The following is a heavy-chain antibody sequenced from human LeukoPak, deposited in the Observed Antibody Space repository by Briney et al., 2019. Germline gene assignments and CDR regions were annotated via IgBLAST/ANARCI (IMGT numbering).Heavy chain of an antibody. J-gene: IGHJ4*02. CDR1: GFTFSSYA. V-gene: IGHV3-21*01. D-gene: IGHD2-15*01. Sequence: TGGSLRLSCAASGFTFSSYAMNWVRQAPGKGLEWVSSISSSSSYIYYADSVKGRFTISRDNAKNSLYLQMNSLRAEDTAVYYCASLYSDYFDYWGQGTLVTVSS. CDR2: ISSSSSYI. CDR3: ASLYSDYFDY.